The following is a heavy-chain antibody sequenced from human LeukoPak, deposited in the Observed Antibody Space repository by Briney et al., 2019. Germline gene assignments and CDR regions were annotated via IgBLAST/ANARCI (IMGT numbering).Heavy chain of an antibody. CDR1: GGSISSSSYY. J-gene: IGHJ4*02. Sequence: SETLSLICTVSGGSISSSSYYWGWIRQPPGKGLEWIGSIYYSGSTYYNPSLKSRVTISVDTSKNQFSLKLSSVTAADTAVYYCARGVDSRITIGTYFDYWGQGTLVTVSS. V-gene: IGHV4-39*07. D-gene: IGHD3-10*01. CDR3: ARGVDSRITIGTYFDY. CDR2: IYYSGST.